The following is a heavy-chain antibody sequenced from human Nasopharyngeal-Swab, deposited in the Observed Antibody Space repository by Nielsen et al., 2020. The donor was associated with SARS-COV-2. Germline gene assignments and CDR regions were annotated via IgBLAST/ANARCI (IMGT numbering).Heavy chain of an antibody. CDR1: GFTFITHA. CDR3: AKDLSGQWLRGAFHI. CDR2: ISSSGGST. V-gene: IGHV3-23*01. J-gene: IGHJ3*02. D-gene: IGHD6-19*01. Sequence: GGSLRLSCAASGFTFITHAMNWVRQAPGKGLEWVSAISSSGGSTYYADSVKGRFTISRDNSKNTVYLQLNSLRAGDTAIYYCAKDLSGQWLRGAFHIWGQGTMVTVSS.